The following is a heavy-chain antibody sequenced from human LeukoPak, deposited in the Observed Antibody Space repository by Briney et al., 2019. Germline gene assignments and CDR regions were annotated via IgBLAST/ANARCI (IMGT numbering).Heavy chain of an antibody. D-gene: IGHD3-10*01. CDR2: IYYSGST. Sequence: SETLSLTCTVSGDSMNFYYWSWIRQPPGEGLEWIGYIYYSGSTNYNSSLKSRVTISVDTSKNQFSLKLNSVTAADTAVYDCAREGRGFDYWGQGTLVTVSS. CDR1: GDSMNFYY. CDR3: AREGRGFDY. V-gene: IGHV4-59*01. J-gene: IGHJ4*02.